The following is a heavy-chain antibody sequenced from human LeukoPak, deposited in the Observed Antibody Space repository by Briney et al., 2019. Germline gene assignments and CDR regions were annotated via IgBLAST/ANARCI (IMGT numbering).Heavy chain of an antibody. J-gene: IGHJ5*02. Sequence: QSGGSLRLSCAASGFTVSSNYMSWVRQAPGKGLEWVSVIYSGGSTFYADSVKGRFTISRDNSKNTLYLQMNSLRADDTAVYYCAKGYYDILTDYFHNWFNPWGQGTLVIVSS. D-gene: IGHD3-9*01. CDR3: AKGYYDILTDYFHNWFNP. CDR2: IYSGGST. CDR1: GFTVSSNY. V-gene: IGHV3-53*01.